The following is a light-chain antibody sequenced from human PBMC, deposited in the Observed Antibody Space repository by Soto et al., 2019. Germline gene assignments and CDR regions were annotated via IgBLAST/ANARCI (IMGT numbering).Light chain of an antibody. CDR2: SNN. CDR1: GSNMGSNT. V-gene: IGLV1-44*01. J-gene: IGLJ3*02. Sequence: QSALTQPPSASGTPGQRVTISCSGSGSNMGSNTVNWYQQVPGTAPKLLIYSNNQRPSGVPDRFSGSKSGASASLAISGLPSEDEADYYCAAWDDSLKALVFGGGTQLTVL. CDR3: AAWDDSLKALV.